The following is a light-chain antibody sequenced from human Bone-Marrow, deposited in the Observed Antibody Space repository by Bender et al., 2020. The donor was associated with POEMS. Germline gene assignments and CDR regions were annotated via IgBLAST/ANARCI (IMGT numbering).Light chain of an antibody. CDR3: GAWETSLRGGV. V-gene: IGLV2-14*02. CDR1: SSDVETYNL. J-gene: IGLJ3*02. CDR2: EGT. Sequence: QSALTQPASVSGSPGQSITISCTATSSDVETYNLVSWYQQHPGKAPKLIIYEGTKRPSGVSNRFSGSKSGTSASLAITGLQAEDEGDYYCGAWETSLRGGVFGGGTKLTVL.